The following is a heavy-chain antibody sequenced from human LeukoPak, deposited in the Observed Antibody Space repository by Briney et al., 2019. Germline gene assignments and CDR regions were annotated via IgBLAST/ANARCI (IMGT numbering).Heavy chain of an antibody. D-gene: IGHD3-9*01. Sequence: PSETLSLTCTVSGGSISSGDYYWSWIRQPPGKGLEWIGYIYYSGSTYYNPSLKSRVTISVDTSKNQFSLKLSSVTAADTAVYYCASGNFDWSALPYDYWGQGTLVTVSS. CDR1: GGSISSGDYY. J-gene: IGHJ4*02. CDR3: ASGNFDWSALPYDY. CDR2: IYYSGST. V-gene: IGHV4-30-4*01.